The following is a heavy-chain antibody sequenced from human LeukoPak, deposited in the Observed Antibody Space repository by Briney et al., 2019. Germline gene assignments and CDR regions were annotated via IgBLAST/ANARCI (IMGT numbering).Heavy chain of an antibody. CDR3: ARGRSVGATLNWFDP. Sequence: GGSLRLSCAASGFTFSTQRMSWVRQAPGKGLEWVANIKQDGSEKYYVDSVKGRFTISRDNPKNSLYLQMNSLRAEDTAVYYCARGRSVGATLNWFDPWGQGTLVTVSS. V-gene: IGHV3-7*01. J-gene: IGHJ5*02. D-gene: IGHD1-26*01. CDR1: GFTFSTQR. CDR2: IKQDGSEK.